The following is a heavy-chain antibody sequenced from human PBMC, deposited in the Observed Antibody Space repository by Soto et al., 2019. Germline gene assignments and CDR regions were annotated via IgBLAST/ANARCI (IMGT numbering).Heavy chain of an antibody. CDR1: GGTFSTYA. CDR2: IIPIFGTT. Sequence: QVQLVQSGAEVKKPGSSVKVSCKASGGTFSTYAITWVRQAPGQGLEWLGGIIPIFGTTDYARKVQGGVTMTAAESTSTAFIELSSLTSEELAGYYGARGVGADDFDYRGHETLVSVSS. J-gene: IGHJ4*01. CDR3: ARGVGADDFDY. V-gene: IGHV1-69*01. D-gene: IGHD1-26*01.